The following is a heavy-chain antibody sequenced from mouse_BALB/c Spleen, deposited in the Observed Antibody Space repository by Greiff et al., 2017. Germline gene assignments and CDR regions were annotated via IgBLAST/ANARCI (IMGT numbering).Heavy chain of an antibody. V-gene: IGHV1-9*01. CDR3: ARDSSGYNWFAY. D-gene: IGHD3-2*01. CDR1: GYTFSSYW. J-gene: IGHJ3*01. CDR2: ILPGSGST. Sequence: QVQLQQSGAELMKPGASVKISCKATGYTFSSYWIEWVKQRPGHGLEWIGEILPGSGSTNYNEKFKGKATFTADTSSNTAYMQLSSLTSEDSAVYYCARDSSGYNWFAYWGQGTLVTVSA.